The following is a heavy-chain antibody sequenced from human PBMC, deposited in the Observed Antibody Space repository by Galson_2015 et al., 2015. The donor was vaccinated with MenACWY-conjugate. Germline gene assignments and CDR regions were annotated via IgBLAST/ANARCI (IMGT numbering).Heavy chain of an antibody. D-gene: IGHD3-10*01. V-gene: IGHV3-64*01. CDR1: GFSFSSSA. CDR2: INSNGDAT. CDR3: ATWNGHYHAY. J-gene: IGHJ4*02. Sequence: SLRLSCAASGFSFSSSAMHWVRQAPGKGLEYVSAINSNGDATYYGKSVQDRFTISRDNSKNTLFLQMGSLTIGDMAVYYCATWNGHYHAYWGQGTMVTVSS.